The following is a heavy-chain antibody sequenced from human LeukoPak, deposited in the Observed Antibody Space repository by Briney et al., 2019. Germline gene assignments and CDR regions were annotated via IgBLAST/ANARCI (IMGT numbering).Heavy chain of an antibody. CDR1: GFTLNGYW. V-gene: IGHV3-74*01. CDR3: TRVQAGRSGLMDV. D-gene: IGHD2-8*02. J-gene: IGHJ6*02. CDR2: IDPDGSTT. Sequence: GGSLRLSCAASGFTLNGYWMHWVRQAPGEGLVWVSRIDPDGSTTNYAETVKGRFTTSRDNDKNTVYLQMNSLRAEDTALYYCTRVQAGRSGLMDVWGRGTTVTVSS.